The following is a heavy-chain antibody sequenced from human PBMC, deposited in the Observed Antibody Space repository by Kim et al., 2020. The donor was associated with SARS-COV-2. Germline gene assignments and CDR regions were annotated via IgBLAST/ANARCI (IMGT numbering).Heavy chain of an antibody. Sequence: SETLSLTCTVSGGSISSSSYYWGWIRQPPGKGLEWIGSIYYSGSTYYNPSLKSRVTISVDTSKNQFSLKLSSVNAADTAVYYCARQLSHIVVVIAIQWWFDPWGQGSLVTVSP. CDR2: IYYSGST. J-gene: IGHJ5*02. V-gene: IGHV4-39*01. CDR3: ARQLSHIVVVIAIQWWFDP. CDR1: GGSISSSSYY. D-gene: IGHD2-21*01.